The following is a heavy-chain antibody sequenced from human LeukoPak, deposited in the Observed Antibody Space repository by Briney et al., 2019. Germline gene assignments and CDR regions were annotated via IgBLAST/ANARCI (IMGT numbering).Heavy chain of an antibody. CDR1: GFTFSIYS. V-gene: IGHV3-21*01. CDR3: ARDYRSSACFDY. J-gene: IGHJ4*02. CDR2: ISSSSSYI. Sequence: GGSLRLSCAASGFTFSIYSMNWVRQAPGKGLEWVSSISSSSSYIYYADSVKGRFTISRDNAKNSLYLQMNSLRAEDTAVYYCARDYRSSACFDYWGQGTLVTVSS. D-gene: IGHD6-6*01.